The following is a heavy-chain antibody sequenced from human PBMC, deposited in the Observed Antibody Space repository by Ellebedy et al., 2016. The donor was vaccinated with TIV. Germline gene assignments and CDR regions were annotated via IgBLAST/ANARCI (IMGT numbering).Heavy chain of an antibody. CDR3: ARRMVRGGIRYAMDV. J-gene: IGHJ6*02. V-gene: IGHV5-51*01. CDR2: IYHGDSDT. CDR1: GYSFTNYW. Sequence: GESLKISCQASGYSFTNYWIGWVRQMPGKGQEWMGIIYHGDSDTRYSPSFEGQVTISVDKSISTAYLQWNSLKASDTATYYCARRMVRGGIRYAMDVWGQGTTVTVSS. D-gene: IGHD3-10*01.